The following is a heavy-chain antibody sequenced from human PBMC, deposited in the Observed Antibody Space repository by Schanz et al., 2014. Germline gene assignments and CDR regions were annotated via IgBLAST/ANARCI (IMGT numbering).Heavy chain of an antibody. CDR1: GFTFSDYY. Sequence: VQLVESGGGVVQPGRSLRLSCAASGFTFSDYYMSWVRQAPGKGLEWVSSITTGGNTYYADSVKGRFTISRDNSKNTLYLQMNSLRVEDTAVYYCAKVAPAATYLDSWGLGTLVTVSS. CDR2: ITTGGNT. D-gene: IGHD2-2*01. V-gene: IGHV3-23*04. CDR3: AKVAPAATYLDS. J-gene: IGHJ4*02.